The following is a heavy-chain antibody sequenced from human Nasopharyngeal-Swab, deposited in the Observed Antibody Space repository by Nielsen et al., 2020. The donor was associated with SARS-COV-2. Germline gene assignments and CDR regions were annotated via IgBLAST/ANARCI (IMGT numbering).Heavy chain of an antibody. D-gene: IGHD2-2*01. CDR3: AKEGGYCSSTSCYYYYGMDV. Sequence: GESLKISCAASGFTFSSYGMHWVRQAPGTGLEWVAVISYDGSNKYYADSVKGRFTISRDNSKNTLYLQMNSLRAEDTAVYYCAKEGGYCSSTSCYYYYGMDVWGQGTTVTVSS. J-gene: IGHJ6*02. CDR2: ISYDGSNK. V-gene: IGHV3-30*18. CDR1: GFTFSSYG.